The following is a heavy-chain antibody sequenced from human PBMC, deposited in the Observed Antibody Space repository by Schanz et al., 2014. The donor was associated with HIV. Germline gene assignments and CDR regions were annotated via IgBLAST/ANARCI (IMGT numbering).Heavy chain of an antibody. D-gene: IGHD3-10*01. CDR2: ISYDGKNQ. CDR1: GFTFTSYG. Sequence: QVQLVESGGGVVQPGKSLTLACAASGFTFTSYGMHWVRQAPGKGLEWVAVISYDGKNQYYADSVKGRFTISRDNSRNTLYLQMNSLRGEDAALYYCAKDRLVWFGEFNGLDAWGQGTTVFVSS. CDR3: AKDRLVWFGEFNGLDA. V-gene: IGHV3-30*18. J-gene: IGHJ6*02.